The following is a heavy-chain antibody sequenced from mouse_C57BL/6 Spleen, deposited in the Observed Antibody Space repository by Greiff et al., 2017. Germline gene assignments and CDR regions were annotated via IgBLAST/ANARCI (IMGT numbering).Heavy chain of an antibody. CDR2: IDPSDSYT. Sequence: VQLQQPGAELVRPGTSVKLSCKASGYTFTSYWMHWVKQRPGQGLEWIGVIDPSDSYTNYNQKFKGKATLTVDTSSSTAYMQLSSLTSEDSAVYYCARGYYGSSYDWYFEVWGTGTTVTVSS. CDR1: GYTFTSYW. J-gene: IGHJ1*03. D-gene: IGHD1-1*01. CDR3: ARGYYGSSYDWYFEV. V-gene: IGHV1-59*01.